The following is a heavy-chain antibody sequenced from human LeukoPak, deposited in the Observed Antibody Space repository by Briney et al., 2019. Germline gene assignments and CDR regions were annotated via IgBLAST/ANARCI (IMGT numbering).Heavy chain of an antibody. Sequence: PGGSLRLSCVVSGFNSEDHAMHWVRQAPGKGLEWVSGIYWSSSGTGYADSVKGRFTVSRDSAKNSLYLQMNSLRAEDTALYYCAKGGDYSNSDYFDYWGQGTLVTVSS. V-gene: IGHV3-9*02. CDR1: GFNSEDHA. D-gene: IGHD4-11*01. CDR2: IYWSSSGT. J-gene: IGHJ4*02. CDR3: AKGGDYSNSDYFDY.